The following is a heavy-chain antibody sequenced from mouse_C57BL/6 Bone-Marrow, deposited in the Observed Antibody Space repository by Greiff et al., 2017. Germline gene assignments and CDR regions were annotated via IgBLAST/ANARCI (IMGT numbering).Heavy chain of an antibody. CDR1: GYSITSGYY. D-gene: IGHD3-1*01. CDR2: ISYDGSN. V-gene: IGHV3-6*01. J-gene: IGHJ1*03. Sequence: EVQLQESGPGLVKPSQSLSLTCSVTGYSITSGYYWNWIRQFPGNKLEWMGYISYDGSNNYNPSLKNRISITRDTSKNQFFLKLNSVTTEDTATYYCSRGYSAGYPYWYFDGWSTGATVTVSS. CDR3: SRGYSAGYPYWYFDG.